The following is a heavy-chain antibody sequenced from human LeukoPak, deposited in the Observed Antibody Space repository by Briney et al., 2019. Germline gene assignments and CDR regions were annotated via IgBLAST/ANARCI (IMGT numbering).Heavy chain of an antibody. Sequence: SVKVSCKASGGTFSSYTISWVRQAPGQGLEWMGRIIPILGIANYAQKFQGRVTITADKSTSTAYMELSSLRSEDTAVYYCARGYYDFWSGWSYYFDYWGQGTLVAVSS. D-gene: IGHD3-3*01. CDR2: IIPILGIA. CDR3: ARGYYDFWSGWSYYFDY. V-gene: IGHV1-69*02. CDR1: GGTFSSYT. J-gene: IGHJ4*02.